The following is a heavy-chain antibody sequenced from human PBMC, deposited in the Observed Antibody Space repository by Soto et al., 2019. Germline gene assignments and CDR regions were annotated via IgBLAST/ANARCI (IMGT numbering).Heavy chain of an antibody. D-gene: IGHD4-17*01. Sequence: QVQLVESGGGVVQPWRSLRLSCAASGFSFSYCAMHWVRQAPGKGLEWVAVISYDGTNKYYADSVKGRFTISRDNSKNALFLQMNSLRAEDTAVYYCAKAVTTVTPLGFDYWGQGTLVTVSS. CDR3: AKAVTTVTPLGFDY. CDR2: ISYDGTNK. J-gene: IGHJ4*02. CDR1: GFSFSYCA. V-gene: IGHV3-30*18.